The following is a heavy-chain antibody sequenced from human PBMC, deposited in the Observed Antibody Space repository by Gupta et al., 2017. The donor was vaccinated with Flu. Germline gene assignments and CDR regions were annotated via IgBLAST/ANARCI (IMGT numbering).Heavy chain of an antibody. D-gene: IGHD3-16*01. CDR3: TTDSSGGITFDI. J-gene: IGHJ3*02. CDR1: GFNLIDAS. Sequence: EVQLVESGGGLVEPGGSLRLSCAASGFNLIDASLHWVRQAPGKGLEWVGRLKSHADGGTTDYGAPVTGRFTISRDDSKNMLFLQMRSLQTEDTAMYFCTTDSSGGITFDIWGQGTMVTVSS. CDR2: LKSHADGGTT. V-gene: IGHV3-15*01.